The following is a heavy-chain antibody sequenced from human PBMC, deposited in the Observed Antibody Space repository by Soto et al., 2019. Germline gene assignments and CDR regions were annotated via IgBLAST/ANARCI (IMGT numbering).Heavy chain of an antibody. J-gene: IGHJ4*02. CDR1: GFTASNYA. Sequence: VQLLESGGGLVQPGGSLRLSCGASGFTASNYAMTWVRQAPGEGLQWVSTISDSGRSAYYADSVKGRFAISRDNSKNTLFLQMNDLRAEDTAVYFCAKDARRTGLVGHWIDWGQGTLVTVAS. CDR3: AKDARRTGLVGHWID. D-gene: IGHD2-8*02. CDR2: ISDSGRSA. V-gene: IGHV3-23*01.